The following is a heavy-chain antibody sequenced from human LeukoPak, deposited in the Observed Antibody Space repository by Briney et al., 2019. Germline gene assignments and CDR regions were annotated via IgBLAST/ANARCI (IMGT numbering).Heavy chain of an antibody. CDR2: IKQDGSEK. D-gene: IGHD6-19*01. Sequence: PGGSLRLSCAASGFTFSSYWMSWVRQAPGKGLEWVANIKQDGSEKYYVDSVKGRFTISRDNAKNSLYLQMNSLRAEDTAVYYCARDPLAVAGPFDYWGQGTLVTVSS. V-gene: IGHV3-7*01. J-gene: IGHJ4*02. CDR1: GFTFSSYW. CDR3: ARDPLAVAGPFDY.